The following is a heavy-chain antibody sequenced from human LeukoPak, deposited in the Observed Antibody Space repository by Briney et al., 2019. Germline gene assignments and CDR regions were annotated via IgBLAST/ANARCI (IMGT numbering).Heavy chain of an antibody. Sequence: GGSLRLSCSASGFTFSSYAMYWVRQAPGRGLEYVSAISSNVVSTYYADSVKGRFTISRDNSKNTLYLQMTSLRDEDTAVYYCVKKAVGGAKGWFDPWGQGTLVTVSS. CDR2: ISSNVVST. D-gene: IGHD1-26*01. CDR1: GFTFSSYA. V-gene: IGHV3-64D*06. J-gene: IGHJ5*02. CDR3: VKKAVGGAKGWFDP.